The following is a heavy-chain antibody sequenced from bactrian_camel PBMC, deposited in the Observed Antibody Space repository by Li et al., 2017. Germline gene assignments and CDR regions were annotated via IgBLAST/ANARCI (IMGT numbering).Heavy chain of an antibody. J-gene: IGHJ4*01. CDR2: LDTDGSA. CDR1: GNTRRQYT. Sequence: QVQLVESGGGSVQAGGSLRLSCVFSGNTRRQYTMGWFRQAPGKEREGVAALDTDGSASYADSVKGRFTISRDNAKATLYLQMNSLKTEDTAVYYCAPAGRSYVDIKCRARLGQGTQVTVS. V-gene: IGHV3S53*01. D-gene: IGHD6*01.